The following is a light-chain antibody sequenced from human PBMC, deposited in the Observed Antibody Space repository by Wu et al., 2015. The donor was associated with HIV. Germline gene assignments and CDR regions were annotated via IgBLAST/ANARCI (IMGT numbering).Light chain of an antibody. CDR2: GAS. CDR1: QSVDFNY. CDR3: QQYGRSPXFT. V-gene: IGKV3-20*01. J-gene: IGKJ3*01. Sequence: ETVLTQSPGTLSLSAGERATLSCRASQSVDFNYISWYQHRPGQAPRLLIYGASVRATDIPDRFSGSGSGTDFTLSISRLEPEDSAVYYCQQYGRSPXFTFGPGTKVEI.